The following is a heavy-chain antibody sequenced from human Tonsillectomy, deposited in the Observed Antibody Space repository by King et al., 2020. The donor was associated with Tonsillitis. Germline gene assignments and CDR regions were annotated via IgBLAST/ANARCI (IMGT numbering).Heavy chain of an antibody. CDR2: IYYSGSA. J-gene: IGHJ4*02. Sequence: QLQESGPGLVKPSETLSLTCTVSGGSISSYYWSWIRQPPGKRLEWIGDIYYSGSANYNPSLKSRVTISVDTSKNQFSLKLSSVTAADTAVYYCASPYPVLKYWGQGTLVTVSS. CDR3: ASPYPVLKY. V-gene: IGHV4-59*01. CDR1: GGSISSYY. D-gene: IGHD3-9*01.